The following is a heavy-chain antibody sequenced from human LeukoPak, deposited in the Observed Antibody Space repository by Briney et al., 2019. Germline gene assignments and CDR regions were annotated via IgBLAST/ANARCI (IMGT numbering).Heavy chain of an antibody. J-gene: IGHJ3*02. CDR3: AREKGIVGATGRGYAFDI. V-gene: IGHV1-8*03. Sequence: GASVKVSCKASGYTFTSYDINWVRQATGQGLEWMGWMNPNSGNTGYEQKFQGRVTITRNTSISTAYMELSSLRSEDTAVYYCAREKGIVGATGRGYAFDIWGQGAMVTVSS. CDR1: GYTFTSYD. D-gene: IGHD1-26*01. CDR2: MNPNSGNT.